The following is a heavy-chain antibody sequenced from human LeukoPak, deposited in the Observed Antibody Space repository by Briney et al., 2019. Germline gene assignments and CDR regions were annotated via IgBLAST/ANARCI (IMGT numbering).Heavy chain of an antibody. V-gene: IGHV3-48*01. D-gene: IGHD4-23*01. CDR2: SSSSSSPI. CDR1: GFTFSSYS. Sequence: PGGSLRLSCAASGFTFSSYSMNWVRQAPGKGLEWVSYSSSSSSPIYYADSVKGRFTISRDNSKNTLYLQMNSLRAEDTAAYYCARRAGGYSHPYDYWGQGTLVTVSS. CDR3: ARRAGGYSHPYDY. J-gene: IGHJ4*02.